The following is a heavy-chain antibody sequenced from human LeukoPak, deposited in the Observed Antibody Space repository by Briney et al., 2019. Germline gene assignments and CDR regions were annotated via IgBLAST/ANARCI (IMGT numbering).Heavy chain of an antibody. CDR1: GFTFSTYW. V-gene: IGHV3-7*05. CDR3: ARVAGRHYYYGMDV. D-gene: IGHD6-13*01. J-gene: IGHJ6*02. CDR2: IKQDGGET. Sequence: PGGSLRLSCAASGFTFSTYWMTWVRQAPGKGLEWVASIKQDGGETYYVDSVKGRFTVSRDNAKNSLFLHMNSLRAEDTAVYYCARVAGRHYYYGMDVWGQGTTVTVSS.